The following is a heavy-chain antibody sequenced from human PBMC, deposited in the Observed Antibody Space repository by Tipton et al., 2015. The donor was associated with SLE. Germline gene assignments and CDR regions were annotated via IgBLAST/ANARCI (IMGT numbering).Heavy chain of an antibody. D-gene: IGHD3-22*01. CDR3: ARDSWVVTDNWFDP. Sequence: QVQLVQSGAEVKKPGASVKVSCKASGYTFTSYGISWVRQAPGQGLEWMGWINPNNGGTNYTQKFQGRVTLTRDTSISTAYMELSRLRSDDTAVYYCARDSWVVTDNWFDPWGQGTLVTVSS. CDR1: GYTFTSYG. CDR2: INPNNGGT. J-gene: IGHJ5*02. V-gene: IGHV1-2*02.